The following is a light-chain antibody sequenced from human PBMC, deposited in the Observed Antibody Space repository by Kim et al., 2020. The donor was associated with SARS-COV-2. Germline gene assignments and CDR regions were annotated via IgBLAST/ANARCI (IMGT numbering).Light chain of an antibody. Sequence: QSVTISCTGTSSDVGVYKYVSWYQQHPGKAPKLMIYDVSKRPSGVPDRFAGSKSGNTASLTISGLQAEDEADYYCCSYAGSFTFFVFGTGTKVTVL. CDR2: DVS. CDR1: SSDVGVYKY. V-gene: IGLV2-11*03. CDR3: CSYAGSFTFFV. J-gene: IGLJ1*01.